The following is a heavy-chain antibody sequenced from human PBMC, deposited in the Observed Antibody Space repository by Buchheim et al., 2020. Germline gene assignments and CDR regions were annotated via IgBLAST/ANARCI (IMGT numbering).Heavy chain of an antibody. CDR1: GFTFSSYG. J-gene: IGHJ4*02. V-gene: IGHV3-30*02. CDR3: AKDLLTFGRVMSYFDY. Sequence: QVQLVESGGGVVQPGRSLRLSCAASGFTFSSYGMHWVRQAPGKGLEWVAFIRYDGSNKYYADSVKGRLPLSRDNSKNTLYTQMNSLRAEDTAVYYCAKDLLTFGRVMSYFDYWGRGTL. D-gene: IGHD3-16*01. CDR2: IRYDGSNK.